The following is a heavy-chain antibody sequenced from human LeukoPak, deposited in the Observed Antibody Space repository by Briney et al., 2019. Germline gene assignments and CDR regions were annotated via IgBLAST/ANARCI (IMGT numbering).Heavy chain of an antibody. V-gene: IGHV3-30-3*01. CDR3: ARVWDTAMAPGY. CDR1: VHTFSSYA. CDR2: ISYDGSNK. J-gene: IGHJ4*02. Sequence: PGGSLRLSCGASVHTFSSYAMHWVRQARGKGLEWVAVISYDGSNKYYADSVKGRFPISRDNSKNTLYLQMNSLRGGDTAVYSCARVWDTAMAPGYWGQETLVTVSS. D-gene: IGHD5-18*01.